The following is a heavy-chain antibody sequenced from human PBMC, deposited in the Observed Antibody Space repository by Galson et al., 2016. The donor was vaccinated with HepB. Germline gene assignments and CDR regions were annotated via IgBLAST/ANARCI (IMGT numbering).Heavy chain of an antibody. D-gene: IGHD3-9*01. Sequence: QSGAEVKKPGESLRISCKTSGYSFSNYRIAWVRQMPGKGLEWMGIIYSGDSDTRYSPSFQGQVTIPADKSIRTSYLQWTRLKASDTPMYYCARKGNFDTLYYGLDVWGQGTTVTVSS. CDR1: GYSFSNYR. CDR3: ARKGNFDTLYYGLDV. CDR2: IYSGDSDT. J-gene: IGHJ6*02. V-gene: IGHV5-51*01.